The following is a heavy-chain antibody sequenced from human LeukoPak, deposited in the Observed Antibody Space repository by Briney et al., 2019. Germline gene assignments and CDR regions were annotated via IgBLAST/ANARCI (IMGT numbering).Heavy chain of an antibody. CDR2: ISAYNGNT. Sequence: GASVKVSCKASGYTFTFYYIHWVRQAPGQGLEWMGWISAYNGNTNYAQKLQGRVTMTTDTSTSTAYMELRSLRSDDTAVYYCAREYSGYDPYFDYWGQGTLVTVSS. J-gene: IGHJ4*02. CDR1: GYTFTFYY. V-gene: IGHV1-18*04. CDR3: AREYSGYDPYFDY. D-gene: IGHD5-12*01.